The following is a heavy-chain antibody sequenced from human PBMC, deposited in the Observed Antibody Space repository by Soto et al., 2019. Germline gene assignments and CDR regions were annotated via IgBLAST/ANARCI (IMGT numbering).Heavy chain of an antibody. V-gene: IGHV3-23*01. CDR2: ISGSGGST. Sequence: LRLSCAASGFAFSSYAMSWVRQAPGKGLEWVSAISGSGGSTYYADSVKGRFTISRDNSKNTLYLQMDSLRAEDTAVYYCARDFTGRGRESNCLHPWGQGTVVSVSS. J-gene: IGHJ5*02. CDR1: GFAFSSYA. CDR3: ARDFTGRGRESNCLHP. D-gene: IGHD3-10*01.